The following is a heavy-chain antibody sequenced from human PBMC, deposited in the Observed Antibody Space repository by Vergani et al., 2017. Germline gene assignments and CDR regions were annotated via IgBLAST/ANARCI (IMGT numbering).Heavy chain of an antibody. D-gene: IGHD6-19*01. Sequence: EVQLLESGGDLVQPGGSLRLSCAASGFTFIMHAMSWVRQAPGKGLEWVSTLSASDRRTHYADSVKGRFTISRDNSKNTLFLHMNSLRPEDTAVYYCAKVGRSEVAGTFGAFDSWGQATMVTVSS. CDR3: AKVGRSEVAGTFGAFDS. CDR2: LSASDRRT. V-gene: IGHV3-23*01. CDR1: GFTFIMHA. J-gene: IGHJ3*02.